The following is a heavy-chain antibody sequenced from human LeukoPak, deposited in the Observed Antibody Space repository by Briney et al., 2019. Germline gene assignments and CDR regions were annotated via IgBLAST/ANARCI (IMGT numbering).Heavy chain of an antibody. CDR1: GGSISSYY. V-gene: IGHV4-4*07. CDR2: IYTSGST. D-gene: IGHD6-19*01. J-gene: IGHJ5*02. Sequence: SETLSLTCTVSGGSISSYYWSWIRQPAGKGLEWIGRIYTSGSTNYNPSLKSRVTMSVDTSKNQFSLKLSSVTAADTAVYYCARGSAVAGKSWFDPWGQGTLVTVSS. CDR3: ARGSAVAGKSWFDP.